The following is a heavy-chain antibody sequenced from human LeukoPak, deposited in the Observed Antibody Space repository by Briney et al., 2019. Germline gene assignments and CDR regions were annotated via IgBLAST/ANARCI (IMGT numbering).Heavy chain of an antibody. D-gene: IGHD1-26*01. Sequence: GESLKISCKGSGYSFTTYSIGWVRQMPGKGLEWMGIIYPGDSITRYSPSFQGQVIISADKSINTAYLQWTSLKASDTAIYYCARHGRGSYYYYVDVWGKGTSVTVSS. CDR2: IYPGDSIT. V-gene: IGHV5-51*01. CDR1: GYSFTTYS. J-gene: IGHJ6*03. CDR3: ARHGRGSYYYYVDV.